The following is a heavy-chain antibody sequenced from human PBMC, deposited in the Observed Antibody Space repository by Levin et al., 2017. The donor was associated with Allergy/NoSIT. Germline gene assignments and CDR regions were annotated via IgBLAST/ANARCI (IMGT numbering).Heavy chain of an antibody. CDR2: IYLSGSS. Sequence: RPSETLSLTCAVSGGSISSGGYSWSWIRQPPGKGLEWIGNIYLSGSSHYNPSLKSRVTISVDTSKDHFSLNLTSVTAADTAVYFCARSSSLEYFDPWGQGTLVTVSS. CDR1: GGSISSGGYS. CDR3: ARSSSLEYFDP. J-gene: IGHJ5*02. V-gene: IGHV4-30-2*03. D-gene: IGHD3-3*01.